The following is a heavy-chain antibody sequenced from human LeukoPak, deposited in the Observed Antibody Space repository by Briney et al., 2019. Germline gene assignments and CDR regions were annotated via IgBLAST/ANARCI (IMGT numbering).Heavy chain of an antibody. CDR1: GYSINSAYF. V-gene: IGHV3-21*01. CDR3: ARGKFTMAGG. Sequence: PSETLSLTCAVSGYSINSAYFWGWVRQSPEKGLEWVSSISSSSSYIYYADSVKGRFTISRDNAKNSLYLQMNSLRAEDTAVYYCARGKFTMAGGWGQGTLVTVSS. J-gene: IGHJ4*02. D-gene: IGHD3-10*02. CDR2: ISSSSSYI.